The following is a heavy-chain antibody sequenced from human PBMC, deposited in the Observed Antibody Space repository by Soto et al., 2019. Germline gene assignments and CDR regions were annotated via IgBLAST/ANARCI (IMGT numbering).Heavy chain of an antibody. CDR1: GFTFSSYE. CDR3: ARARYQLLYTDY. J-gene: IGHJ4*02. Sequence: EVQLVESGGGLVQPGGSLRRSCAASGFTFSSYEMNWVRQAPGKGLEWVSYISSSGSTIYYADSVKGRFTISRDNAKNSLYLQMNSLRAEDTAVYYCARARYQLLYTDYWGQGTLVTVSS. CDR2: ISSSGSTI. V-gene: IGHV3-48*03. D-gene: IGHD2-2*02.